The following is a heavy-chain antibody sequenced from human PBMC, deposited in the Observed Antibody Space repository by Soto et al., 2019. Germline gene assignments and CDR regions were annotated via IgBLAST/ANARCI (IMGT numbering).Heavy chain of an antibody. D-gene: IGHD3-16*01. CDR1: GFTFSSYA. CDR3: ARPLWRDDYDWGYFDL. V-gene: IGHV3-30-3*01. Sequence: QVQLVESGGGVVQPGRSLRLSCAASGFTFSSYAMHWVRQAPGKGLEWVAVISYDGSNKYYKDSVEGRFIISRDNSKNLLYLQMNSLRAEDTAVYYCARPLWRDDYDWGYFDLWGRGTLVTVSS. J-gene: IGHJ2*01. CDR2: ISYDGSNK.